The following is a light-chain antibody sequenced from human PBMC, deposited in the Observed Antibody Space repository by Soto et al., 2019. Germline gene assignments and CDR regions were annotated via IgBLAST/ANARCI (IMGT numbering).Light chain of an antibody. CDR2: EVN. CDR1: SSDFGTYNL. CDR3: CSYAGSSTLYV. Sequence: QSALTQPASVSGSPGQSITISCTGTSSDFGTYNLVSWYQQHPRKAPKLMIYEVNKRPPGVSDRFSGSKSGNTASLTISGLQAEDEADYYCCSYAGSSTLYVFGTGTKVTVL. V-gene: IGLV2-23*02. J-gene: IGLJ1*01.